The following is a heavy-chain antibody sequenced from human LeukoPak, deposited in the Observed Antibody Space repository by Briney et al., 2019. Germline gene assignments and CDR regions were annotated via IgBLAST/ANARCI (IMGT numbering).Heavy chain of an antibody. V-gene: IGHV5-51*01. CDR1: GYTFPSYW. J-gene: IGHJ4*02. D-gene: IGHD2-21*02. CDR2: IYPGDPDT. CDR3: ARRRGVTATLNYFDY. Sequence: GDSLKISCKGSGYTFPSYWIGWVRQTPGKGLEWMGIIYPGDPDTTYSPSFQGQVTISADKSISTAYLQWSSLRASDTAIYYCARRRGVTATLNYFDYWGQGTLVTVSS.